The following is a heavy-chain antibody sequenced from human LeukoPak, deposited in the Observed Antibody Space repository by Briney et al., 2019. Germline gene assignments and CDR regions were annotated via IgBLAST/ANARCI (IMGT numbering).Heavy chain of an antibody. CDR3: AKYSNYYDSSPQDY. Sequence: PGGSLRLSCAASGFTFDTYAMSWVRQAPGKGLEWVSGIDVSGVTTYYADSVKGRFTISRDNSKNTLYLQMNSLRAEDTAIYYCAKYSNYYDSSPQDYWGQGTLVTVSS. CDR1: GFTFDTYA. CDR2: IDVSGVTT. V-gene: IGHV3-23*01. D-gene: IGHD3-22*01. J-gene: IGHJ4*02.